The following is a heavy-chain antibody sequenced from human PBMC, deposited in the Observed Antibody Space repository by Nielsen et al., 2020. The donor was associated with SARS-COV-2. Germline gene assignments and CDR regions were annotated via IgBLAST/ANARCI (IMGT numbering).Heavy chain of an antibody. CDR3: ARIIQLWTPGDY. D-gene: IGHD5-18*01. V-gene: IGHV2-70*04. CDR1: GFSLSTSGMR. CDR2: IDWDDDK. Sequence: SGPTLVKPTQTLTLTCTFSGFSLSTSGMRVSWIRQPPGKALEWLARIDWDDDKFYSTSLKTRLTISKDTSKNQVVLTMTNMDPVDTATYYCARIIQLWTPGDYWGQGTLVTVSS. J-gene: IGHJ4*02.